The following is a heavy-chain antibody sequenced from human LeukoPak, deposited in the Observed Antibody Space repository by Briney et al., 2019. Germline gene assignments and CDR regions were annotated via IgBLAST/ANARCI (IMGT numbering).Heavy chain of an antibody. J-gene: IGHJ4*02. Sequence: SETLSLTCSVSGGSVSSYYWSWIRQSPGKGLEWIGYIHNSGRTNYNPSLKSRVTGFVDTSKNQVSLRLSSVTAADTAVYYCARARLTTRGVFDYWGQGTPVTVSS. CDR2: IHNSGRT. D-gene: IGHD4-11*01. CDR3: ARARLTTRGVFDY. CDR1: GGSVSSYY. V-gene: IGHV4-59*02.